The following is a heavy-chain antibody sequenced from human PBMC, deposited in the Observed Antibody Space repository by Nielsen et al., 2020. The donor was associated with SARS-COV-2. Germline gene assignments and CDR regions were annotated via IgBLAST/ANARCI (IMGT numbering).Heavy chain of an antibody. J-gene: IGHJ6*02. V-gene: IGHV3-11*01. CDR2: ISSSGSTI. Sequence: WIRQPPGKGLEWVSYISSSGSTIYYADSVKGRFTISRDNAKNSLYLQMNSLRAEDTAVYYCAKSVGYCSGGSCYSWDWGYYYYYYGMDVWGQGTTVTVSS. CDR3: AKSVGYCSGGSCYSWDWGYYYYYYGMDV. D-gene: IGHD2-15*01.